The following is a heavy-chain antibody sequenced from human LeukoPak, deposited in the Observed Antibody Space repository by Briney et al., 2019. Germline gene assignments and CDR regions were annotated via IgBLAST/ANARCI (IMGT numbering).Heavy chain of an antibody. V-gene: IGHV3-53*01. J-gene: IGHJ4*02. CDR1: GFTFSSYS. D-gene: IGHD2-2*01. Sequence: GGSLRLSCAASGFTFSSYSMNWVRQAPGKGLEWVSVIYSGGSTYYADSVKGRFTISRDNSKNTLYLQMNSLRAEDTAVYYCARVSTSSFYWGQGTLVTVSS. CDR2: IYSGGST. CDR3: ARVSTSSFY.